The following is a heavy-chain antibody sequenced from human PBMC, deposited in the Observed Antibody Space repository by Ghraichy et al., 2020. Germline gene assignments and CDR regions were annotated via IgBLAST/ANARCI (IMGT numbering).Heavy chain of an antibody. V-gene: IGHV3-53*01. CDR2: IYSSGST. Sequence: GESLNISCAASGFTVSSNYMSWVRQAPGKGLEWVSVIYSSGSTYYADSVKGRFTISRDNSKNTLHLQMNTLRDEDTAVYYCARGSFRDSGNDYYYGMDVWGQGTTVTVSS. J-gene: IGHJ6*02. D-gene: IGHD3-16*02. CDR1: GFTVSSNY. CDR3: ARGSFRDSGNDYYYGMDV.